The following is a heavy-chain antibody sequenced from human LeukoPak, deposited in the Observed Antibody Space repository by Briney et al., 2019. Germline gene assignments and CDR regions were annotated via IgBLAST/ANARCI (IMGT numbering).Heavy chain of an antibody. Sequence: GGSLRLSCAASGFTVSSNYMSWVRQAPGKGLEWVSVIYSGGSTYYADSVKGRFTISRDNSKNTLYLQMNSLRAEDTAVYYCARCGDSSSFVGAFDIWGQGTMVTVSS. D-gene: IGHD6-6*01. CDR2: IYSGGST. CDR3: ARCGDSSSFVGAFDI. V-gene: IGHV3-66*01. J-gene: IGHJ3*02. CDR1: GFTVSSNY.